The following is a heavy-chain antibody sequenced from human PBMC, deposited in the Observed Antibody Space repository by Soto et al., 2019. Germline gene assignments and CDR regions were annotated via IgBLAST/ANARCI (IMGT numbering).Heavy chain of an antibody. Sequence: SETLSLTCTVSGDSINTYYWSWIRQPPGKGLEWIGFIYYSETPTYNPSLKSRVTMSVDTSKKQASLRLSSVTAADTAMYYCTRGMEQWLVRAFDIWGQGTMVTVSS. CDR1: GDSINTYY. J-gene: IGHJ3*02. CDR3: TRGMEQWLVRAFDI. D-gene: IGHD6-19*01. CDR2: IYYSETP. V-gene: IGHV4-59*01.